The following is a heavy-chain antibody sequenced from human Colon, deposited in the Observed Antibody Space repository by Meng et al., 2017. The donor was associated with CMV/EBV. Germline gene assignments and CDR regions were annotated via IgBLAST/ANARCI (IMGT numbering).Heavy chain of an antibody. Sequence: GESLKISCAASGFTFSSYGMHWVRQAPGQGLEWLGIMHYSSGNTAHTQKLQGRISMTRDTSTSTVYIELTSLRSDDTALYYCARDTDIWGQGTLVTVSS. D-gene: IGHD4-11*01. V-gene: IGHV1-46*01. J-gene: IGHJ4*02. CDR2: MHYSSGNT. CDR1: GFTFSSYG. CDR3: ARDTDI.